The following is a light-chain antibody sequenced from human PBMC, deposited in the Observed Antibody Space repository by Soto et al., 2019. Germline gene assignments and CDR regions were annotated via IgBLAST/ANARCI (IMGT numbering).Light chain of an antibody. CDR1: KDISNY. CDR2: DAS. CDR3: QQYDNLPT. J-gene: IGKJ4*02. Sequence: DIQMTQSPASLSASVGDRGTITCQASKDISNYLNWYQQKPGKAPKLLIYDASNLETGVPSRFSGSGSGTDFTFTISSLQPEDIATYYCQQYDNLPTFGGGTKVEIK. V-gene: IGKV1-33*01.